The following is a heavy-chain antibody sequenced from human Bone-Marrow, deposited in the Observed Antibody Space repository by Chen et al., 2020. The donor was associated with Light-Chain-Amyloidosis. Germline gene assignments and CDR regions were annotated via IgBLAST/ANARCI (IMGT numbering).Heavy chain of an antibody. D-gene: IGHD3-3*01. CDR1: GFTFSSYG. J-gene: IGHJ5*02. CDR3: ARDFQRYYDFWSESFDP. V-gene: IGHV3-33*01. Sequence: QVQLVESGGGVVQPGRSLRLSCAASGFTFSSYGMHWVRQAPGKGLGWVAVIWYDGSNKYYADSVKGRFTISRDNSKNTLYLQMNSLRAEDTAVYYCARDFQRYYDFWSESFDPWGQGTLVTVSS. CDR2: IWYDGSNK.